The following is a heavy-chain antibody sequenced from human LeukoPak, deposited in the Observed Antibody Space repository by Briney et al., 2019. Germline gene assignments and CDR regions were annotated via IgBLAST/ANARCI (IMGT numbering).Heavy chain of an antibody. D-gene: IGHD2-2*01. Sequence: GASVTVSCKTSGYTFTSYDINWVRQATGQGLEWMGWMNPNSGNTGYAQKFQGRVTMTRNTSISTAYMELSSLRSEDTAVYYCARRRGAAALDYYYYYYMDVWGKGTTVTVSS. CDR2: MNPNSGNT. V-gene: IGHV1-8*01. J-gene: IGHJ6*03. CDR1: GYTFTSYD. CDR3: ARRRGAAALDYYYYYYMDV.